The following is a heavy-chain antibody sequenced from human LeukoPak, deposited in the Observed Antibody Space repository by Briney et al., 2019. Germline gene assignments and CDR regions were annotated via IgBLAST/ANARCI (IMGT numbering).Heavy chain of an antibody. J-gene: IGHJ4*02. CDR1: GYTFTSYA. CDR2: INAGNGNT. V-gene: IGHV1-3*01. Sequence: ASVKVSCKASGYTFTSYAMHWVRQAPGQRLEWMGWINAGNGNTKYSQKFQGRVTITRDTSASTAYMELSSLRSEDTAVYYCARFGQWLTRSLDYWGQGTLVTVSS. D-gene: IGHD6-19*01. CDR3: ARFGQWLTRSLDY.